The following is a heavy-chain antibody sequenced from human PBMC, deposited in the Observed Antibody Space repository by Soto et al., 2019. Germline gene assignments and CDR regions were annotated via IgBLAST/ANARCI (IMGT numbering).Heavy chain of an antibody. J-gene: IGHJ4*02. CDR1: GYSVTELS. CDR2: LDPEDGEI. CDR3: ATGGSFPLKSFDS. D-gene: IGHD2-15*01. Sequence: GASLKVSCKVSGYSVTELSIHWVRQAPGKGLEWMGGLDPEDGEIMYAQKLQGRVTMTEDISSDIAYMNLSGLRSEDAAVYYCATGGSFPLKSFDSWGQGTLVTVSS. V-gene: IGHV1-24*01.